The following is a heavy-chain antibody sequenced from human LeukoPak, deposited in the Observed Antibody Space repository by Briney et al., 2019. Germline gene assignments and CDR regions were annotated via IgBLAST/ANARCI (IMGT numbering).Heavy chain of an antibody. V-gene: IGHV4-39*07. J-gene: IGHJ3*02. CDR2: IYYSGST. Sequence: SETLSLTCTVSGGSISSSSYYWGWIRQPPGKGLEWIGSIYYSGSTYYNPSLKSRVTISVDTSKNQFSLKLSSVTAADTAVYYCARATGGDRLLWFGESYAFDIWGQGTMVTVSS. CDR3: ARATGGDRLLWFGESYAFDI. D-gene: IGHD3-10*01. CDR1: GGSISSSSYY.